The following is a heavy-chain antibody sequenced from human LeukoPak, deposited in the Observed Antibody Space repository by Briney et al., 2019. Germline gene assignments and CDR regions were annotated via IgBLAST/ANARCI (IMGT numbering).Heavy chain of an antibody. J-gene: IGHJ4*02. D-gene: IGHD3-3*01. Sequence: ASVKVSCKASGYSLTSHDINWVRQAAGQGLEWMGWMNPNSGDTGYAQKFQGRVTMTRDTSISTAYMELSSLRSDDTAVYYRARDLNCDCYSGNCLCSYWGQGTLVTVSS. CDR3: ARDLNCDCYSGNCLCSY. V-gene: IGHV1-8*01. CDR2: MNPNSGDT. CDR1: GYSLTSHD.